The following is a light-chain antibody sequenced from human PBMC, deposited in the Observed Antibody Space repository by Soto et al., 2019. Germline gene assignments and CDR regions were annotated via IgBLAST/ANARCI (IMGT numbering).Light chain of an antibody. CDR1: QDIGNY. Sequence: DIQMPQSPSSLSASVGDRVTVTCRASQDIGNYLCWYQQKLGKAPKLLIYDASYLEAGVPSRFSGSGSGTDFTFTISSLQPEDFATYYCQQHDSLPLTFGGGTKVDIK. CDR2: DAS. J-gene: IGKJ4*01. V-gene: IGKV1-33*01. CDR3: QQHDSLPLT.